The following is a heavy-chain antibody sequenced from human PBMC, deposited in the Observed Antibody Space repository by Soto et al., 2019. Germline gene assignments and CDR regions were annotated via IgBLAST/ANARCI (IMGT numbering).Heavy chain of an antibody. Sequence: LRLSRAASGFTFSSYAMSWVRQAPGKGLEWVSAISGSGGSTYYADSVKGRFTISRDNSKNTLYLQMNSLRAEDTAVYYCARACEPEYSSAIFFDIWGQGALVTASS. CDR2: ISGSGGST. CDR1: GFTFSSYA. V-gene: IGHV3-23*01. CDR3: ARACEPEYSSAIFFDI. D-gene: IGHD5-18*01. J-gene: IGHJ4*02.